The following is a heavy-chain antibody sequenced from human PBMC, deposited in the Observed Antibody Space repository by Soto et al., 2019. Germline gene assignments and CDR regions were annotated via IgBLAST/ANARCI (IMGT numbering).Heavy chain of an antibody. D-gene: IGHD3-22*01. CDR2: SYYSGST. CDR1: GGSISSYY. J-gene: IGHJ4*01. CDR3: ARTYYYDSSGYYYDTTGRYYFDY. Sequence: SETLSLTCTVSGGSISSYYWSWFRQPPGKGLEWIGYSYYSGSTNYNPSLRSRVTISVDTSKNQFSLKLSSVTAADTAVYYCARTYYYDSSGYYYDTTGRYYFDYWGQGTLVTVSS. V-gene: IGHV4-59*01.